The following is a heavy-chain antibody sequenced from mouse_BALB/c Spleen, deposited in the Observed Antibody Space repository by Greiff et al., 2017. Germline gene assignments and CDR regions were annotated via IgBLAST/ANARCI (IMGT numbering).Heavy chain of an antibody. J-gene: IGHJ3*01. CDR1: GFTFTDYY. D-gene: IGHD2-10*02. CDR3: ARDMGYGNYEGFAY. Sequence: EVHLVESGGGLVQPGGSLRLSCAPSGFTFTDYYMSWVRQPPGKALEWLGFIRNKANGYTTEYSASVKGRFTISRDNSQSILYLQMNTLRAEDSATYYCARDMGYGNYEGFAYWGQGTLVTVSA. CDR2: IRNKANGYTT. V-gene: IGHV7-3*02.